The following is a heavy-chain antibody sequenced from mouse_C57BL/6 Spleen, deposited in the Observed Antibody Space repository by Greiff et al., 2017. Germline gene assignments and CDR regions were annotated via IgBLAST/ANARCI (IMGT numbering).Heavy chain of an antibody. CDR2: ILPGSGST. CDR1: GYTFTGYW. J-gene: IGHJ2*01. CDR3: SRKVYGSSWDFDY. V-gene: IGHV1-9*01. D-gene: IGHD1-1*01. Sequence: VQLQQSGAELMKPGASVKLSCKATGYTFTGYWIEWVKQRPGHGLEWIGEILPGSGSTNYNEKFKGKATLTSDTSSNTAYMQLSSLTTEDSAIYYCSRKVYGSSWDFDYWGQGTTLTVSS.